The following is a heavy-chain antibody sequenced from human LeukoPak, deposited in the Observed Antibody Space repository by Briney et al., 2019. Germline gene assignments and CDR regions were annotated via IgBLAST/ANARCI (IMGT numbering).Heavy chain of an antibody. V-gene: IGHV3-74*01. J-gene: IGHJ4*02. CDR3: AKARGTTLYYFDY. D-gene: IGHD1-7*01. CDR1: GFTFSTYW. CDR2: ISSDGST. Sequence: GGSLRLSCAASGFTFSTYWMHWVRQAPGKGLVWVSRISSDGSTRYADSVKGRFTISRDNSKNTLYLQMNSLRAEDTAVYYCAKARGTTLYYFDYWGQGTLVTVSS.